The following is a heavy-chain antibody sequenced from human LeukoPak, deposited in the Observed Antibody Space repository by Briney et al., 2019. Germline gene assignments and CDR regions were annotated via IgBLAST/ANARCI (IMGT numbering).Heavy chain of an antibody. CDR1: GFTFSRFW. D-gene: IGHD6-6*01. CDR2: IKQDGSEK. V-gene: IGHV3-7*01. CDR3: AKDNPGSSFAFDL. J-gene: IGHJ3*01. Sequence: PGGSLRLSCVASGFTFSRFWMSWVRQAPGKGLEWVANIKQDGSEKDYVDSVKGRFTISRDNAKNSVYLQMITLRAEDTALYYCAKDNPGSSFAFDLWGQGTMVTVSS.